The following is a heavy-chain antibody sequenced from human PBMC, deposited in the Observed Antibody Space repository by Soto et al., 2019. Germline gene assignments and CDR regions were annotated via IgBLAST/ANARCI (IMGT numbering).Heavy chain of an antibody. CDR2: IYPGDSDT. D-gene: IGHD2-2*01. J-gene: IGHJ6*02. V-gene: IGHV5-51*01. CDR3: ARHYCSSTSCYPVYYYHYGMDV. CDR1: GYSFTSYW. Sequence: GESLKISCKGSGYSFTSYWIGWVRQMPGKGLEWMGIIYPGDSDTRYSPSFQGQVTISADKSISTAYLQWSSLKASDTAMYYCARHYCSSTSCYPVYYYHYGMDVWGQGTTVTVSS.